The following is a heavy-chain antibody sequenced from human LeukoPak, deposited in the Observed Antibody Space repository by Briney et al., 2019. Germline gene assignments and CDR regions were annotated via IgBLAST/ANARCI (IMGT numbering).Heavy chain of an antibody. CDR2: IGGSGGTT. V-gene: IGHV3-23*01. D-gene: IGHD1-26*01. CDR3: AKALSGTYYGLFDY. J-gene: IGHJ4*02. CDR1: GFTFSNSA. Sequence: RGSLRLSCAASGFTFSNSAMTWVRQAPGEGLEWVSEIGGSGGTTYYADSVKGRFTISRDNSKDTLYLQMNSLRAEDTAVYYCAKALSGTYYGLFDYWGQGTLVTVSS.